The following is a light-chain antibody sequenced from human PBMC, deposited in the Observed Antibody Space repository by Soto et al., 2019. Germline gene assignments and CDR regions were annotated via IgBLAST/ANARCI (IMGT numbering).Light chain of an antibody. CDR3: QQFNSYPIT. Sequence: AIQLTQSPSSLAASVGDRFTITCRASQDIRGDLSWYQQTPGKAPKILIYDVSTLQSGVPARFSGSSSGTDFSLTISSLQPEDFATYFCQQFNSYPITFGQGTRLDIK. J-gene: IGKJ5*01. CDR2: DVS. V-gene: IGKV1-13*02. CDR1: QDIRGD.